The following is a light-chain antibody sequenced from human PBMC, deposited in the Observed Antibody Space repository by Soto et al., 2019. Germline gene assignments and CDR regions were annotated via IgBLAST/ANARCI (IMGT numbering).Light chain of an antibody. CDR1: SSDVGGYNY. CDR3: SSYTSSSTLDV. CDR2: DVS. Sequence: QSALTQPASVSGSPGQSITISCTGTSSDVGGYNYVSWYQQHPGKAPKLMIYDVSNRPSGVPNRFSGSKSGNTASLTISGLQAEDEADYYCSSYTSSSTLDVFGTGTKGTVL. V-gene: IGLV2-14*01. J-gene: IGLJ1*01.